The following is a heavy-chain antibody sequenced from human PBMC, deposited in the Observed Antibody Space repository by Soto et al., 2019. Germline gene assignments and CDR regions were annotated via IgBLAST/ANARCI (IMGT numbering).Heavy chain of an antibody. J-gene: IGHJ4*02. D-gene: IGHD3-16*01. V-gene: IGHV1-18*01. CDR3: ARVEARLGGQTVAY. CDR2: ISAYNGNT. CDR1: GYTFTSYG. Sequence: QVQLVQSGAEVKKPGASVKVSCKASGYTFTSYGISWVRQAPGQGLEWMGWISAYNGNTNYAQKLQGRVTMTTDTSGSPGYMGLRSLSTDDTAVYYGARVEARLGGQTVAYWGQGTLVTVSS.